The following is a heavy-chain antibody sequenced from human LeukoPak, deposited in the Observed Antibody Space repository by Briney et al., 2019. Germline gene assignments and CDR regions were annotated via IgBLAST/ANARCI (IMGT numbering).Heavy chain of an antibody. Sequence: GGSLRLSCAASGFTFSSYSMNWVRQAPGKGLEWVSSISSSSSYIYYADSVKGRFTISRDNAKNSLYPQMNSLRAEDTAVYYCARDRYVDTAMVDYWGQGTLVTVSS. D-gene: IGHD5-18*01. CDR2: ISSSSSYI. CDR3: ARDRYVDTAMVDY. V-gene: IGHV3-21*01. J-gene: IGHJ4*02. CDR1: GFTFSSYS.